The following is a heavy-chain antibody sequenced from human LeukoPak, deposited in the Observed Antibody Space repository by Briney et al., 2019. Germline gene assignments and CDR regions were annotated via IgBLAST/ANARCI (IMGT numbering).Heavy chain of an antibody. D-gene: IGHD3-10*01. CDR3: ASITMVRGLFDY. V-gene: IGHV3-23*01. J-gene: IGHJ4*02. CDR2: IRVSGST. Sequence: GGSLRLSCTTSGFTFSSYALSWVRQAPGKGLEWVSGIRVSGSTYYPDSVKGRFTISRDNSKNTLYLQMNSLRAEDTAVYYCASITMVRGLFDYWGQGTLVTVSS. CDR1: GFTFSSYA.